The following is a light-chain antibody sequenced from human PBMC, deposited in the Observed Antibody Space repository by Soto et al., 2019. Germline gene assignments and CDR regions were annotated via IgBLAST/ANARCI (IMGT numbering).Light chain of an antibody. Sequence: ALTQPASVSGSPGQSITISCTGTSSDVGGYNYVSWYKQHPGKAPKLMIYDVSNRPSGVSNRFSGSKSGNTASLTISGLQAEDEADYYCSSYTSSSTLYVFGTGTKLTVL. CDR1: SSDVGGYNY. CDR2: DVS. V-gene: IGLV2-14*01. CDR3: SSYTSSSTLYV. J-gene: IGLJ1*01.